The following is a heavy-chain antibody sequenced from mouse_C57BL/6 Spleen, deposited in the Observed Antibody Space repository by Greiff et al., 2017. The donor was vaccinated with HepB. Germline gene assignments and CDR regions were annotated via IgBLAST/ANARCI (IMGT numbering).Heavy chain of an antibody. V-gene: IGHV2-9-1*01. J-gene: IGHJ1*03. CDR3: ARIPPYYYGSSYWYFDV. CDR1: GFSFTSYA. Sequence: QVQLKESGPGLVAPSQCLSITCTASGFSFTSYAISWVRQPPGKGLEWLGVIWTGGGTNYNSALKSRLSISKDNSKSQAFLKMNSLQTDDTAGYYCARIPPYYYGSSYWYFDVWGTGTTVTVSS. D-gene: IGHD1-1*01. CDR2: IWTGGGT.